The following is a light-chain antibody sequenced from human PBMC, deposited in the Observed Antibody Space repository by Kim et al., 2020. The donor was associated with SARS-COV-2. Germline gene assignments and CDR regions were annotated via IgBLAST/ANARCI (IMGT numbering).Light chain of an antibody. Sequence: LSLSPGERDSLSCRASQSVSNYLAWYQQKPGQAPRLLIYDTSNRATGIPGRFSGSGSGTDFTLTISSLEPEDFAVYYCQQRRNWYTFGQGTKLEI. V-gene: IGKV3-11*01. CDR1: QSVSNY. CDR3: QQRRNWYT. J-gene: IGKJ2*01. CDR2: DTS.